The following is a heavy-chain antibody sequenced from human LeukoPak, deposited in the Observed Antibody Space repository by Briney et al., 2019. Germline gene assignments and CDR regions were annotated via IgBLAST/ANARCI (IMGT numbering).Heavy chain of an antibody. CDR3: ARALRFLEWSKSEVFDY. D-gene: IGHD3-3*01. CDR2: INHSGST. Sequence: PGGSLRLSCAASGFTFSSYAMSWIRQPPGKGLEWIGEINHSGSTNYNPSLKSRVTISVDTSKNQFSLKLSSVTAADTAVYYCARALRFLEWSKSEVFDYWGQGTLVTVSS. J-gene: IGHJ4*02. CDR1: GFTFSSYA. V-gene: IGHV4-34*01.